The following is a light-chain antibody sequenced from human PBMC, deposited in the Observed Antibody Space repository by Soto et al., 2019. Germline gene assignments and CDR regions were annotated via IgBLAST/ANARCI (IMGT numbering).Light chain of an antibody. CDR2: DAS. V-gene: IGKV1-5*01. CDR3: QQYNSYSIT. Sequence: DIQMTQFPSTLSASVGDRGTITCRASQSIGRFLAWYQHQPGKAPKLLIYDASTLESGVPSRFSGTGSGTEFTFSITSLQPDDFATYYCQQYNSYSITFGQGTRLEIK. CDR1: QSIGRF. J-gene: IGKJ5*01.